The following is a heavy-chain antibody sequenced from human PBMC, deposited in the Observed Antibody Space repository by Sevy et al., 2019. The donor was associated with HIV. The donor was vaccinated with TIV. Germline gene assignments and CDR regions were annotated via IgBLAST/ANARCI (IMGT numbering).Heavy chain of an antibody. CDR3: AKGAYSVSYYVDY. V-gene: IGHV3-30*18. CDR2: ISYDGSNK. Sequence: GGSLRLSCAASGFTFSSYGMHWVRQAPGKGLEWVAVISYDGSNKYYADSVKGRFTISRDNSKNTLYLQMNSLRAEDTAVYYCAKGAYSVSYYVDYWGQGTLVTVSS. CDR1: GFTFSSYG. J-gene: IGHJ4*02. D-gene: IGHD1-26*01.